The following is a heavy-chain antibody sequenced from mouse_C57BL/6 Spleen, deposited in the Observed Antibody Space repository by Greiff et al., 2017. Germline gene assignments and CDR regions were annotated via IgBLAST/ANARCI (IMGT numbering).Heavy chain of an antibody. CDR1: GYSITSGYY. J-gene: IGHJ1*03. V-gene: IGHV3-6*01. CDR2: ISYDGSN. CDR3: ARDRGYFDV. Sequence: EVKLMESGPGLVKPSQSLSLTCSVTGYSITSGYYWNWIRQFPGNKLEWMGYISYDGSNNYNPSLKNRISITRDTSKNQFFLKLNSVTTEDTATYYGARDRGYFDVWGTGTTVTVSA.